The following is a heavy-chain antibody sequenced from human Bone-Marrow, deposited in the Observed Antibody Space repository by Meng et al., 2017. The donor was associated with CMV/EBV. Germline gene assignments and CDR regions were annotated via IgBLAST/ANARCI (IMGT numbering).Heavy chain of an antibody. CDR1: GFSLSTTAMR. Sequence: SGPTLVKPTQTLTLTCTFSGFSLSTTAMRLSWIRQPPGKALEWLALIDWDDDKFYSTSLKTRLTISKDTSKNQVVLTMTNMDPVDTATYYCARIAPYSGYGYFDYWGQGTLVTVSS. V-gene: IGHV2-70D*14. CDR3: ARIAPYSGYGYFDY. CDR2: IDWDDDK. D-gene: IGHD5-12*01. J-gene: IGHJ4*02.